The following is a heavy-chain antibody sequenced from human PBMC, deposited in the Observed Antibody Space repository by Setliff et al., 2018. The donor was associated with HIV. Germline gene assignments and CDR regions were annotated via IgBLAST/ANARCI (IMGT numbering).Heavy chain of an antibody. V-gene: IGHV4-59*11. CDR1: GGSISSHY. D-gene: IGHD6-13*01. J-gene: IGHJ4*02. CDR3: ARLPDINSWPFDY. Sequence: PSETLSLTCTVSGGSISSHYWSWIRQPPGKGLEWIGYIYYSGTQYNPSLMSRLAMSVDSSKNQFSLSLSSVTAADTAVYYCARLPDINSWPFDYWARGTLVTVSS. CDR2: IYYSGT.